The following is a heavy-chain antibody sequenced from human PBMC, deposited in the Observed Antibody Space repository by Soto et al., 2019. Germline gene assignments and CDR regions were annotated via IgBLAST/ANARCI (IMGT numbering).Heavy chain of an antibody. D-gene: IGHD5-12*01. CDR1: GFTFSSYA. J-gene: IGHJ4*02. V-gene: IGHV3-23*01. CDR2: ISGSGGNT. Sequence: GGSLRVSCAASGFTFSSYAMSWVRQAPGKGLEWVSAISGSGGNTYYADSVKGRFTISRDNSKNTLSVQMNSLRAEDAAVYYCAKAWAASGYDSGTYFDYWGQGALVTVSS. CDR3: AKAWAASGYDSGTYFDY.